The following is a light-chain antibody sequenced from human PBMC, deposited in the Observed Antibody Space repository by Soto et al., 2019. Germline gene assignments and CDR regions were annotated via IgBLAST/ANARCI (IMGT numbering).Light chain of an antibody. J-gene: IGLJ2*01. V-gene: IGLV2-23*01. CDR2: END. Sequence: QSVLTQPASVSASPGQSITISCTGTNSNVGPFNLVSWYQQHPGKAPQLIIYENDKRPSGVSDRFSGSKSGSTASLTIAGLQAEDEADYNSASYEALFGAGTKLTVL. CDR1: NSNVGPFNL. CDR3: ASYEAL.